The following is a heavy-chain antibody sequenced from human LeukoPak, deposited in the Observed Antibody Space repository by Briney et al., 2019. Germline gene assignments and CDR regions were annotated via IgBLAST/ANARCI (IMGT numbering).Heavy chain of an antibody. CDR2: INYSEST. J-gene: IGHJ4*02. CDR3: ARGSIDMARGVTYYFDY. Sequence: SETLSLTCTVSGGSISRYYWSWIRQPPGKRLEWIGYINYSESTNYRRSLKSRATISIDTSKNQISLKLNSVTAADTALYYCARGSIDMARGVTYYFDYWGQGTLVTVSS. V-gene: IGHV4-59*08. CDR1: GGSISRYY. D-gene: IGHD3-10*01.